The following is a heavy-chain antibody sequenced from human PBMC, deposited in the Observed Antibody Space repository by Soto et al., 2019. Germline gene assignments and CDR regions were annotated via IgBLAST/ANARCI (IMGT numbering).Heavy chain of an antibody. D-gene: IGHD3-3*01. J-gene: IGHJ6*02. Sequence: AGGSLRLSCAASGFTFSSYAMSWVRQAPGKGLEWVSAISGSGGSTYCADSVKGRFTISRDNSKNTLYLQMNSLRAEDTAVYYCAHTIFGVVIHYYYYYGMDVWGQGTTVTVSS. V-gene: IGHV3-23*01. CDR1: GFTFSSYA. CDR2: ISGSGGST. CDR3: AHTIFGVVIHYYYYYGMDV.